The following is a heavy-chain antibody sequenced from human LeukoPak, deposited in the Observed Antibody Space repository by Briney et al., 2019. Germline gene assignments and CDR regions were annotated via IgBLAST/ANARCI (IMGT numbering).Heavy chain of an antibody. D-gene: IGHD2-2*01. CDR1: GFTYDDYA. V-gene: IGHV3-9*01. Sequence: GGSPRLSCVASGFTYDDYAMHWVRQPPGKGLELVSTITWNSGARHYADSVKGRFTISRDNAKNSLFLLMNNLGSEDTAFYFCVKGGTDPAAPVDSWGQGTLVTVSS. J-gene: IGHJ5*01. CDR2: ITWNSGAR. CDR3: VKGGTDPAAPVDS.